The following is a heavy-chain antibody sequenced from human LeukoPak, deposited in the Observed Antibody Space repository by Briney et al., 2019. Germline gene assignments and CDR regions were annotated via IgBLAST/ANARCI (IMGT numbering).Heavy chain of an antibody. J-gene: IGHJ4*02. D-gene: IGHD2/OR15-2a*01. V-gene: IGHV3-30-3*01. Sequence: GGSLRLSCAASGFTFSSYAMHWVRQAPGKGLEWVAVISYDGSNKYYADSVKGRFTISRDNSKNTLYLQMNSLRAEDTAVYYCARVFYSYHPPLGYWGQGTLVTVSS. CDR1: GFTFSSYA. CDR3: ARVFYSYHPPLGY. CDR2: ISYDGSNK.